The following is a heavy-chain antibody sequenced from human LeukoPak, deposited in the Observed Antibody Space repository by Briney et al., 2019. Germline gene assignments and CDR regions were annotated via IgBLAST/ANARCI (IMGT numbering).Heavy chain of an antibody. CDR2: IYTSGST. CDR3: AREGYYWYGSGEFDP. V-gene: IGHV4-4*07. D-gene: IGHD3-10*01. CDR1: GGSISSYY. J-gene: IGHJ5*02. Sequence: SETLSLTCTVSGGSISSYYWSWLWQPAGKGLEWIGRIYTSGSTNYNPSLESRVTMSVDTSKNQFSLKLSSVTAADTAVYYCAREGYYWYGSGEFDPWGQGTLVTVSS.